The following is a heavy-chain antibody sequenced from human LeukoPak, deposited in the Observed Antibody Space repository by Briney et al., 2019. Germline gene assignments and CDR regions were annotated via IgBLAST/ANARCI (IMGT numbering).Heavy chain of an antibody. CDR3: ARDEITQLGVDAFDI. V-gene: IGHV3-30*03. Sequence: PGRSLRLSCAASGFTFSSYGMHWVRQAPGKGLEWVAVISYDGSNKYYADSVKGRFTISRDNSKNTLYLQMNSLRAEDTAVYYCARDEITQLGVDAFDIWGQGTMVTVSS. CDR2: ISYDGSNK. J-gene: IGHJ3*02. D-gene: IGHD2-2*01. CDR1: GFTFSSYG.